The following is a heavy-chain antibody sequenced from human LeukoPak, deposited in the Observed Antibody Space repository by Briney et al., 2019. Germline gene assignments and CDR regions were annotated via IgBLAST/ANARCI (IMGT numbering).Heavy chain of an antibody. Sequence: GGSLRLSCSASGFNFSAYTMNWARQAPGKGLEWLSYTSISGRTIYYADSVKGRFTISRDNAKNSLYLQMISLRAEDTAVYFCARDCSSTSCYVLDYWGQGTLVTVSS. CDR3: ARDCSSTSCYVLDY. D-gene: IGHD2-2*01. CDR1: GFNFSAYT. CDR2: TSISGRTI. J-gene: IGHJ4*02. V-gene: IGHV3-48*01.